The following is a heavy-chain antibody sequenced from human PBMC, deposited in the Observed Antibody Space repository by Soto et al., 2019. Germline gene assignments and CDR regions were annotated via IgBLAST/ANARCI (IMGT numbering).Heavy chain of an antibody. D-gene: IGHD5-12*01. V-gene: IGHV1-69*06. J-gene: IGHJ4*02. Sequence: SVKVSCKASGGTFSSYAISWVRQAPGQGLEWMGGIIPIFGTANYAQNFQGRVTITADKSTSTAYMELSSLRSEDTAVYYCARDRDGYNHFDYWGQGTLVTVSS. CDR3: ARDRDGYNHFDY. CDR1: GGTFSSYA. CDR2: IIPIFGTA.